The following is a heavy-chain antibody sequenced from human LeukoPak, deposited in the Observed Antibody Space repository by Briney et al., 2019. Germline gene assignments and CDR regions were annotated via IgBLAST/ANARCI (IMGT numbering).Heavy chain of an antibody. CDR1: GYTFTSYG. J-gene: IGHJ5*02. D-gene: IGHD3-10*01. Sequence: GASVKVSCKASGYTFTSYGISWVRQAPGQGLEWMGWISAYNGNTNYAQKLQGRVTMTTDTSTSTAYMELRSLRSDDTAVYYCARTPLWFGEFVNSWFDPWGQGTLVTVSS. CDR3: ARTPLWFGEFVNSWFDP. CDR2: ISAYNGNT. V-gene: IGHV1-18*01.